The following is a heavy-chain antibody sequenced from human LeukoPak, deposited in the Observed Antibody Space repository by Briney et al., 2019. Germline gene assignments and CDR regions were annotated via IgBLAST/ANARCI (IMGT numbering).Heavy chain of an antibody. Sequence: ASVKVSCTVSGYTLSELSMHWVRQAPGKGLEWVGRFDPEDGATIYAQKFQARVIMTEDTSTDTGYMVLSSLASEDTAVYYCATWKLDYYSMGVWGQGTTVTVSS. CDR1: GYTLSELS. CDR3: ATWKLDYYSMGV. J-gene: IGHJ6*02. V-gene: IGHV1-24*01. CDR2: FDPEDGAT. D-gene: IGHD1-1*01.